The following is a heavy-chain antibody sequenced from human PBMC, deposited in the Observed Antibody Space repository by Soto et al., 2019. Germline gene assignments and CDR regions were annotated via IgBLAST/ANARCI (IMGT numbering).Heavy chain of an antibody. CDR1: GGSISSYY. CDR2: IYYSGST. J-gene: IGHJ3*02. Sequence: SETLSLTCTVSGGSISSYYWSWIRQPPGKGLEWIGYIYYSGSTNYNPSLKSRVTISVDTSKNQFSLKLSSVTAADTAVYYCARNKYGDYGFRVGDDAFDIWGQGTMVTV. D-gene: IGHD4-17*01. CDR3: ARNKYGDYGFRVGDDAFDI. V-gene: IGHV4-59*01.